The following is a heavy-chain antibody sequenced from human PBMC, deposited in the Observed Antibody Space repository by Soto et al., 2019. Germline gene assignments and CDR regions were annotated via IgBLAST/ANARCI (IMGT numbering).Heavy chain of an antibody. CDR2: LYHSGST. V-gene: IGHV4-38-2*01. CDR3: ARNSYYDFWSGYQRGIDL. D-gene: IGHD3-3*01. Sequence: SATLSPTCAVPGYPISSGYYWGWCRQSPRKGLEWIGSLYHSGSTYYNPSLKSRFTISVDSSKNQFSLRLTSVTAADTAVCYCARNSYYDFWSGYQRGIDLWGQGTVVTDSS. J-gene: IGHJ4*02. CDR1: GYPISSGYY.